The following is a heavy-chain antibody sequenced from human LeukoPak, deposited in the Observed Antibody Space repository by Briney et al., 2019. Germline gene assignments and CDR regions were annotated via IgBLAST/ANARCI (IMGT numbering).Heavy chain of an antibody. D-gene: IGHD3-22*01. CDR3: ARGPPYYYDSSGYVDY. CDR1: GYTFTSYD. Sequence: ASVKVSCKASGYTFTSYDINWVRQATGQGLEWMGWMNPNSGNTGYAQKFQGRVTITRNTSISTAYMELSSLRSEDTAVYYCARGPPYYYDSSGYVDYWGQGTLVTVSS. CDR2: MNPNSGNT. V-gene: IGHV1-8*03. J-gene: IGHJ4*02.